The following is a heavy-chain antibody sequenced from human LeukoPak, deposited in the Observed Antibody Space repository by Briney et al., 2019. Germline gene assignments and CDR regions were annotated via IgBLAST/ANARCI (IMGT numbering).Heavy chain of an antibody. Sequence: ASVKVSCKASGGTFSSYAISWVRQAPGQGLEWMGGIIPIFGTANYAQKFQGRVTITADESTSTAYMELSSLRSEDTAVYYCARDQAAAGLRDFDYWGQGALVTVSS. D-gene: IGHD6-13*01. V-gene: IGHV1-69*01. J-gene: IGHJ4*02. CDR3: ARDQAAAGLRDFDY. CDR1: GGTFSSYA. CDR2: IIPIFGTA.